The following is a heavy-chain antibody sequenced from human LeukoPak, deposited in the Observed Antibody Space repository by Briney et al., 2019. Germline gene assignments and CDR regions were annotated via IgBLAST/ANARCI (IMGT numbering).Heavy chain of an antibody. CDR3: ARAGSGWFQIVTFDY. CDR2: NTYDGSNK. Sequence: GGSLRLSCAASGFTFSNYGMHWVRQAPGKGLEWVAVNTYDGSNKYYADSVKGRFTISRDNSKNTLYLQMNSLRVEDTAVYYCARAGSGWFQIVTFDYWGQGTLVTVSS. D-gene: IGHD6-19*01. CDR1: GFTFSNYG. J-gene: IGHJ4*02. V-gene: IGHV3-30*03.